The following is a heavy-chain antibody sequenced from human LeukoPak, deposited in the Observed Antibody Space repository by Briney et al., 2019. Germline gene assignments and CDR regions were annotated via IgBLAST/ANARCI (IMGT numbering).Heavy chain of an antibody. CDR1: GYTFTGYY. V-gene: IGHV1-2*02. CDR2: INPNSGGT. J-gene: IGHJ5*02. Sequence: ASVKVSCKASGYTFTGYYMHWVRQAPGQGLEWMGWINPNSGGTNYAQKFQGRVTMTRDTSISTAYMELSRLRSDDTAVYYCARMNRDYGSGARRFDPWGQGTLVTVSS. CDR3: ARMNRDYGSGARRFDP. D-gene: IGHD3-10*01.